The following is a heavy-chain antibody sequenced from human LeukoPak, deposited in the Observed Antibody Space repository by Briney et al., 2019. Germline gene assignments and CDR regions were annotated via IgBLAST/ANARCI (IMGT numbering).Heavy chain of an antibody. J-gene: IGHJ4*02. CDR3: AKTYYDILTGYTALDY. CDR1: GFTVSSNY. CDR2: IYSGGST. D-gene: IGHD3-9*01. V-gene: IGHV3-53*01. Sequence: PGGSLRLSCAASGFTVSSNYMSWVRQAPGKGLEWVSVIYSGGSTYYADSVKGRFTISRDNSKNTLYLQMNSLRAEDTAVYYCAKTYYDILTGYTALDYWGQGTLVTVSS.